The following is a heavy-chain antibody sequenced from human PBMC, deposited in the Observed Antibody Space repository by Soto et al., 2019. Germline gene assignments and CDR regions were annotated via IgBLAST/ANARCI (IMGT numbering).Heavy chain of an antibody. Sequence: EVQLLESGGGLAQPGGSLRLSCAVSVITFTNYAMGWVRQAPGKGLEWVSGISGNVGSTTHYADSVKGRFTISRDNSKNILFLQMNSLRAKDPAVYYCAKHRGFVAGPFDSWGQGTLVIVSS. CDR1: VITFTNYA. J-gene: IGHJ4*02. V-gene: IGHV3-23*01. CDR3: AKHRGFVAGPFDS. CDR2: ISGNVGSTT. D-gene: IGHD6-19*01.